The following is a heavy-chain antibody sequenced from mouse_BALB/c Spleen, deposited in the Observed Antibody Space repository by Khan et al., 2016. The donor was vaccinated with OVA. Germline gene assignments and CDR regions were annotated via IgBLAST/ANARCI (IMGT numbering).Heavy chain of an antibody. CDR1: GFTFSNYW. CDR2: IRLKSNNYAT. D-gene: IGHD1-1*01. J-gene: IGHJ3*01. CDR3: TRKDYGSSLFAY. Sequence: EVKLEESGGGLVQPGGSMKLSCVASGFTFSNYWMNWVRQSPEKGLEWVAEIRLKSNNYATHYAESVKGRFTISSDDSKSSVYLQMNNLRAEDTGSYYCTRKDYGSSLFAYWGQGTLVTVSA. V-gene: IGHV6-6*02.